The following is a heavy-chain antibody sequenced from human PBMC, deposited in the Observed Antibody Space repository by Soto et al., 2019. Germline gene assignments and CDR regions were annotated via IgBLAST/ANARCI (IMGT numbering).Heavy chain of an antibody. CDR1: GYTFTSYY. D-gene: IGHD5-12*01. CDR2: ISAYNGNT. J-gene: IGHJ4*02. V-gene: IGHV1-18*04. Sequence: ASVKVSCKASGYTFTSYYMHWVRQAPGQGLEWMGWISAYNGNTNYAQKLQGRVTMTTDTSTSTAYMELRSLRSDDTAVYYCAKRARDGYNSPIDYWGQGTLVTVSS. CDR3: AKRARDGYNSPIDY.